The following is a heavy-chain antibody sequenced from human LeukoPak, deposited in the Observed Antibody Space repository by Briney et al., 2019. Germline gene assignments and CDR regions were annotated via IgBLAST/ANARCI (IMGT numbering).Heavy chain of an antibody. Sequence: ASVKVSCKASGGTFSSYAISWVRQAPGQGLEWMGGIIPIFGTANYAQKFQGRVTITADESTSTAYMELSSLRSEDTAVYYCALNEEYYYYYGMDVWGQGTTVTVS. J-gene: IGHJ6*02. CDR3: ALNEEYYYYYGMDV. CDR1: GGTFSSYA. CDR2: IIPIFGTA. D-gene: IGHD1-1*01. V-gene: IGHV1-69*13.